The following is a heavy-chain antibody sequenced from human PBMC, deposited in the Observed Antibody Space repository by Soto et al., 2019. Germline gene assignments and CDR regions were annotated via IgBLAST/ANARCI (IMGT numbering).Heavy chain of an antibody. CDR3: ARAGRSSDYYYGMDV. V-gene: IGHV1-69*01. Sequence: QVQLVQSGAEVKKPGSSVKVSCKASGGTFSSYAISWVRQAPGQWLEWMGGIIPIFGTANYAQKFQGRVTITADESTSTAYMELSRLRSEDTAVYYCARAGRSSDYYYGMDVWGQGTTVTVS. CDR1: GGTFSSYA. CDR2: IIPIFGTA. D-gene: IGHD6-6*01. J-gene: IGHJ6*02.